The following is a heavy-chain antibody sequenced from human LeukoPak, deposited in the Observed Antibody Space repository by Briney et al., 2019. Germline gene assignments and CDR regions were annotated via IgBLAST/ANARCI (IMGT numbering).Heavy chain of an antibody. J-gene: IGHJ4*02. D-gene: IGHD4-17*01. V-gene: IGHV1-24*01. CDR3: ATDLRTTVTNFDY. Sequence: EASVKVSCKVSGYTLTELSMHWVRQAPGKGLEWMGGFDPEDGETIYAQKFQGRVTMTEDTSTDTAYMELSSLRSEDTAVYYCATDLRTTVTNFDYWGQGTLVTVSS. CDR2: FDPEDGET. CDR1: GYTLTELS.